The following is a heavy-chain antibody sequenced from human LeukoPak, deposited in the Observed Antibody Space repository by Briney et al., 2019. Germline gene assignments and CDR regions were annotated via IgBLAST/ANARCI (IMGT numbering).Heavy chain of an antibody. Sequence: ASVKVSCKASGYSFSGHYMHWVRQAPGQGPEWMGWISPNSGGTNYAQKFQGRVTMTGDTSISTAYMELSSLRSDDTAVYYCARDLKGRTELLWSDYYYYYMDVWGKGTTVTISS. D-gene: IGHD3-10*01. CDR3: ARDLKGRTELLWSDYYYYYMDV. CDR1: GYSFSGHY. CDR2: ISPNSGGT. V-gene: IGHV1-2*02. J-gene: IGHJ6*03.